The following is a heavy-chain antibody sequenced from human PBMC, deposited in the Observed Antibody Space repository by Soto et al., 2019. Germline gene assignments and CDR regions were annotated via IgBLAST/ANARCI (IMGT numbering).Heavy chain of an antibody. D-gene: IGHD2-15*01. J-gene: IGHJ4*02. CDR3: GKVLVGATGHTDSDS. CDR2: IDYNGVT. V-gene: IGHV4-39*01. CDR1: GGSIYRSGYY. Sequence: LSLTCTVSGGSIYRSGYYWGWIRQPPGRGLEWIGNIDYNGVTYSNPSLKSRVTISRDTSKNQFSLKLTSVTAAGTALYYCGKVLVGATGHTDSDSWGPGTLVTVSS.